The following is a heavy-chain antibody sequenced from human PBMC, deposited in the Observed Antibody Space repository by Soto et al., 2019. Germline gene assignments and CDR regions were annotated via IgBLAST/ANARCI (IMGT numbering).Heavy chain of an antibody. D-gene: IGHD2-15*01. J-gene: IGHJ6*02. Sequence: SQTLSLTCVGSGDTVSSNSVAWNWVRQSPSRGLEWLGRTYYRSRWYSDYAVSVRSRIDINADTSKNQVSLQLNSVTPEDTAVYYCARSEEDSDYYYYGMDVWGQGTTLTV. V-gene: IGHV6-1*01. CDR3: ARSEEDSDYYYYGMDV. CDR1: GDTVSSNSVA. CDR2: TYYRSRWYS.